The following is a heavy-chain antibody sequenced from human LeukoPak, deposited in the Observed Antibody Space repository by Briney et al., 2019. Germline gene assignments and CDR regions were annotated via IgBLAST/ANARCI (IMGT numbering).Heavy chain of an antibody. CDR3: ARVTTYYYGSGSN. V-gene: IGHV3-21*01. CDR1: GFTFSSYS. CDR2: ISSSSSYI. D-gene: IGHD3-10*01. Sequence: GGSLRLCCAASGFTFSSYSMNWVRQAPGKGLEWVSSISSSSSYIYYADSVKGRFTISRDNAKNSLYLQMNSLRAEDTAVYYCARVTTYYYGSGSNWGQGTLVTVSS. J-gene: IGHJ4*02.